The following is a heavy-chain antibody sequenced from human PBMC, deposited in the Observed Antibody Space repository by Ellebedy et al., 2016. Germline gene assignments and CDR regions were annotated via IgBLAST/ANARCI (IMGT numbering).Heavy chain of an antibody. CDR1: GFTFSSYG. D-gene: IGHD6-6*01. J-gene: IGHJ3*02. CDR2: ISYDGSNK. V-gene: IGHV3-30*03. CDR3: ARGGREYSSSSGAFDI. Sequence: GESLKISCAASGFTFSSYGMHWVRQAPGKGLEWVAVISYDGSNKYYADSVKGRFTISRDNSKNTLYLQMNSLRAGDTAVYYCARGGREYSSSSGAFDIWGQGTMVTVSS.